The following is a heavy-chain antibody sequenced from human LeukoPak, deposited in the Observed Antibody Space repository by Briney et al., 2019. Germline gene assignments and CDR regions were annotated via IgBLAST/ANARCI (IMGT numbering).Heavy chain of an antibody. CDR3: ASRDYSSIWW. CDR2: INHSGST. V-gene: IGHV4-34*01. J-gene: IGHJ4*02. Sequence: PSETLSLTCAVYGGSFSGYYWSWIRQPPGKGLEWIGEINHSGSTNYNPSLKSRVTISVDTSKNQFSLKLSSLTAADTAVYYCASRDYSSIWWWGQGTLVTVSS. D-gene: IGHD6-13*01. CDR1: GGSFSGYY.